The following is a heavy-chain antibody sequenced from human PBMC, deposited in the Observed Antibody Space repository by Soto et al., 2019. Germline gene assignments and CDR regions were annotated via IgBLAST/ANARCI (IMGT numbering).Heavy chain of an antibody. CDR2: IYYSGRT. V-gene: IGHV4-59*01. J-gene: IGHJ3*02. CDR3: ARTQCINGVCYHYAFDI. Sequence: SETLSLTCTVSGCSISSYYWSWIRQPPGKGLEWIGYIYYSGRTNYNPSLKKRVTISVTTSKNQFSLKLRSDTAADTAVYYYARTQCINGVCYHYAFDIWGQGTMVTVSS. CDR1: GCSISSYY. D-gene: IGHD2-8*01.